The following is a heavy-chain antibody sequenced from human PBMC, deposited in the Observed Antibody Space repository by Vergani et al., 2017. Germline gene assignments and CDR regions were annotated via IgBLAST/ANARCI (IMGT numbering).Heavy chain of an antibody. V-gene: IGHV3-73*02. CDR3: TRSGWTHTFYYYYMDV. D-gene: IGHD3-10*01. CDR1: GFTFSGSA. CDR2: IRSKANSYAT. Sequence: EVQLVESGGGLVQPGGSLKLSCAASGFTFSGSAMHWVRQASGKGLEWVGRIRSKANSYATAYAASVKGRFTISRDESKNTAYLQMNSLKTEDTAVYYCTRSGWTHTFYYYYMDVWGKGTTVTVSS. J-gene: IGHJ6*03.